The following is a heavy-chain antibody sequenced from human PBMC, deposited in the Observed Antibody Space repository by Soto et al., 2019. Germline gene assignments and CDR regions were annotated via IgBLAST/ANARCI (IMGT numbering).Heavy chain of an antibody. CDR1: GGSISSSSYY. V-gene: IGHV4-39*01. Sequence: SETPSLTCTVSGGSISSSSYYWGWIRQPPGKGLEWIGSIYYSGSTYYNPSLKSRVTISVDTSKNQFSLKLSSVTAADTAVYYCARHPIPARHYFDYWGQGTLVTVSS. CDR3: ARHPIPARHYFDY. J-gene: IGHJ4*02. CDR2: IYYSGST. D-gene: IGHD6-6*01.